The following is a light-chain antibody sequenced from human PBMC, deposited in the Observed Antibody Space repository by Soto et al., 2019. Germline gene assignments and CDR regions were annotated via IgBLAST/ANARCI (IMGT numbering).Light chain of an antibody. CDR2: GAS. CDR3: QQYGSSHMYT. V-gene: IGKV3-20*01. J-gene: IGKJ2*01. CDR1: QSLSGNY. Sequence: DIVLTQSPGTLSLSPGERATLSCRASQSLSGNYLAWYQQRPGQPPRLLIYGASSRATGIPDRFSGSGSGTDFTLTISRLEPEDFAVYICQQYGSSHMYTFGQVTKLEIK.